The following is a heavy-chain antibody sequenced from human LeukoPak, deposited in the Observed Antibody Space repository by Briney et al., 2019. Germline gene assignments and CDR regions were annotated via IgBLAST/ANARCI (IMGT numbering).Heavy chain of an antibody. V-gene: IGHV1-2*02. Sequence: ASVKVSCKASGYTFTGYYMHWVRQAPGQGLEWMGWINPNSGGTNYAQKFQGRVTMTWDTSISTAYMELSRLRSDDTAVYYCARGELVIEAYYYYMDVWGKGTTVTVSS. CDR1: GYTFTGYY. D-gene: IGHD3-22*01. J-gene: IGHJ6*03. CDR2: INPNSGGT. CDR3: ARGELVIEAYYYYMDV.